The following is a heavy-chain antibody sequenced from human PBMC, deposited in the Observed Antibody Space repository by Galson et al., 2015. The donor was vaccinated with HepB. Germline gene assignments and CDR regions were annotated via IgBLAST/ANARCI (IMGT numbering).Heavy chain of an antibody. CDR3: ARTSTKKRWIDY. CDR1: VFSLSTRGMC. D-gene: IGHD1-1*01. Sequence: PALVKPTQPLTLTCTFSVFSLSTRGMCVSWIRPPPGKALEWLARIDWDDDKYYSTSLKTRLTISKDTSKNQVVLTMTNMDPVDTATYYCARTSTKKRWIDYWGQGTLVTVSS. J-gene: IGHJ4*02. CDR2: IDWDDDK. V-gene: IGHV2-70*11.